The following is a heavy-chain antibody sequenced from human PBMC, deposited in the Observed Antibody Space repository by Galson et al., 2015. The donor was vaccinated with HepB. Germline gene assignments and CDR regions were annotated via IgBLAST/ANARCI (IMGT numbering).Heavy chain of an antibody. CDR3: ARGALVVVVGATQNNWFDP. Sequence: WVRQAPGQGLEWMGWISAYNRYTNYTQKLQGRVTMTTDTSTSTAYMELRSLRSDDTAVYFCARGALVVVVGATQNNWFDPWGQGTLVTASS. D-gene: IGHD2-15*01. V-gene: IGHV1-18*01. CDR2: ISAYNRYT. J-gene: IGHJ5*02.